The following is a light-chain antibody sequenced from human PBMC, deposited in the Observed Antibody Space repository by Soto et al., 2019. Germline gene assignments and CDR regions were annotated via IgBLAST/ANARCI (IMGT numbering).Light chain of an antibody. CDR3: SSYTTSYTVV. CDR2: EVS. CDR1: SSDVGVYNY. V-gene: IGLV2-14*01. Sequence: QSVLTQPASVSGSPGQSMTISCIGTSSDVGVYNYVSWYQQHPGKAPKLMIYEVSNRPSGVSNRFSGSKSDTTASLTISGLQAEDEADYYCSSYTTSYTVVFGGGTKVTVL. J-gene: IGLJ2*01.